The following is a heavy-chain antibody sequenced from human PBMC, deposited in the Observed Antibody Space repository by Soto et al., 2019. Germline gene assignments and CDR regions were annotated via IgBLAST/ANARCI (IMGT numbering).Heavy chain of an antibody. V-gene: IGHV4-4*02. CDR3: ANRPSFEWAPYSGLDV. D-gene: IGHD3-3*02. Sequence: QMQLQESGPGLVKPSETLSLTCVVSGGSITGSDWWSWVRQSPEKGLVWIGEIFHSGNTNYSPSLKSRVTNSLDKSANEFSLKVHSGTAADTVRYYCANRPSFEWAPYSGLDVWGPGATVIVSS. CDR1: GGSITGSDW. J-gene: IGHJ6*02. CDR2: IFHSGNT.